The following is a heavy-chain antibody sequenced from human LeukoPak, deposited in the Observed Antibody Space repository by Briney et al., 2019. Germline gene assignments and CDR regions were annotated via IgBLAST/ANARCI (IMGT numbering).Heavy chain of an antibody. J-gene: IGHJ6*02. CDR2: IYYSGST. Sequence: SETLSLTCTVSGVSISSGGYYWSWLRQHPGQGLEWIGSIYYSGSTYYNPSLKSRVTISVDTSKNQFSLKLSSVTAADTAVYYCARDRVVVVPAAISYGMDVWGQGTTVTVSS. D-gene: IGHD2-2*01. CDR1: GVSISSGGYY. V-gene: IGHV4-31*03. CDR3: ARDRVVVVPAAISYGMDV.